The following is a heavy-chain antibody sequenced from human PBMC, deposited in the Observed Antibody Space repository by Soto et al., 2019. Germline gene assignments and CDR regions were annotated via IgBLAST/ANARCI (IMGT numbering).Heavy chain of an antibody. CDR1: GGSISGYY. CDR3: ARATPRLRYFDWLPNWFDP. CDR2: IFYSGNT. Sequence: SETLSLTCTVSGGSISGYYWSWIRQPPGKGLEWIGYIFYSGNTNYNPSLKSRVTISVDTSKNQFSLKLRSVTAADTAVYYCARATPRLRYFDWLPNWFDPWGQGTLVTVSS. D-gene: IGHD3-9*01. J-gene: IGHJ5*02. V-gene: IGHV4-59*01.